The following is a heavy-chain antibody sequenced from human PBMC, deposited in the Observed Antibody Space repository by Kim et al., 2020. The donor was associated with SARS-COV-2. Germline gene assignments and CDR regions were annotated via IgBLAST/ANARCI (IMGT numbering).Heavy chain of an antibody. CDR3: ARDLHSSGWSSAFDI. J-gene: IGHJ3*02. V-gene: IGHV3-33*01. D-gene: IGHD6-19*01. CDR1: GFTFSSYG. CDR2: IWYEGSNK. Sequence: GGSLRLSCAASGFTFSSYGMHWVRQAPGKGLEWVAVIWYEGSNKYYADSVKGRFTIARDNYKNTRYLQMSSLRAEDTAVYYCARDLHSSGWSSAFDIWGQGTMVTVSS.